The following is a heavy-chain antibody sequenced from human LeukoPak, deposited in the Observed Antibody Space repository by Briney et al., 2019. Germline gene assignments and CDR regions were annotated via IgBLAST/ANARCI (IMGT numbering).Heavy chain of an antibody. CDR2: ISYDGSNK. CDR1: GFTFSSYG. V-gene: IGHV3-30*18. CDR3: AKDWEGILWPG. Sequence: PGGSLRLSCAASGFTFSSYGMHWVRQAPGKGLEWVAVISYDGSNKYYADSVKGRFTISRDNSKNTLYLQMNSLRAEDTAVYYCAKDWEGILWPGWGQGTLVTVSS. J-gene: IGHJ4*02. D-gene: IGHD2-21*01.